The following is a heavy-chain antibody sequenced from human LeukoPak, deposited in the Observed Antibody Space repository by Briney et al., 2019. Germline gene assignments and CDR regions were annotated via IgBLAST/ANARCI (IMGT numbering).Heavy chain of an antibody. CDR1: GGSISNYY. J-gene: IGHJ3*02. CDR2: IYYNGST. Sequence: SETLSLTCSVSGGSISNYYWSWIRQPPRRGLGWIGYIYYNGSTNSNASLKSRVTIFVDPSKNQFSLRLSSVTAADTAVYYCARHRAYSYSSPFDIWGQGTMVTVSS. D-gene: IGHD6-6*01. V-gene: IGHV4-59*08. CDR3: ARHRAYSYSSPFDI.